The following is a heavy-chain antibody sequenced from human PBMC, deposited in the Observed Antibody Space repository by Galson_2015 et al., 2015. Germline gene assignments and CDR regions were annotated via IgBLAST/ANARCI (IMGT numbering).Heavy chain of an antibody. CDR3: ARGQWLTYFDY. CDR1: GDSVSSNNAA. J-gene: IGHJ4*02. D-gene: IGHD6-19*01. CDR2: TYYRSTWSN. V-gene: IGHV6-1*01. Sequence: CAISGDSVSSNNAAWNWIRQSPSGGLEWLGRTYYRSTWSNGYAVSVKSRITINPDTSKNQFSLQLNSVTSEDTAVYYCARGQWLTYFDYWGQGTLVTVSS.